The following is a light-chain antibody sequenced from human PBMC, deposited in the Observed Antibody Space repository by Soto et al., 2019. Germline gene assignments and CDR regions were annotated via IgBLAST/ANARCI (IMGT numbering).Light chain of an antibody. CDR1: SSDVGSYNY. V-gene: IGLV2-14*01. J-gene: IGLJ1*01. CDR2: DVS. Sequence: PVLTQPASGSGAPGQSITISCSGTSSDVGSYNYVSWYQQHPGKAPKLMIYDVSNRPSGVSNRFSGSKSGNTASLTISGLQAEDEADYYCCSYRSSSTPYVFGTGTKVTVL. CDR3: CSYRSSSTPYV.